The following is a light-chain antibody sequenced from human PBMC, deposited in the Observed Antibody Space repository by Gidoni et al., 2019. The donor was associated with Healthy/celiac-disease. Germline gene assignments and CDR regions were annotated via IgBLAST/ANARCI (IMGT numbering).Light chain of an antibody. CDR3: QQYYSTPLT. CDR2: WAS. Sequence: DIVMTQPPDSLAVSLGERATIICKSSQSVLYSSNNKNYLAWYQQKPGQPPKLLIYWASTRESGVPDRCSGSGSGTDFTLTISSLQAEDVAVYYCQQYYSTPLTFGGGTKVEIK. J-gene: IGKJ4*01. V-gene: IGKV4-1*01. CDR1: QSVLYSSNNKNY.